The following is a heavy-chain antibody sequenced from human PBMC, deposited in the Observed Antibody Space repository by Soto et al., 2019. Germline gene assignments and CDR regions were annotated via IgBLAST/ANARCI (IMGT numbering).Heavy chain of an antibody. CDR2: IYPGDSDT. D-gene: IGHD2-15*01. V-gene: IGHV5-51*01. J-gene: IGHJ4*02. CDR3: ARPTPDCSGGSCYFDY. CDR1: GYSFTSYW. Sequence: PGESLKISCKGSGYSFTSYWIGWVRQMPGKGLEWMGIIYPGDSDTRYSPSFQGQVTISADKSISTAYLQWSSLKASDTAMYYCARPTPDCSGGSCYFDYWGQGTRVTVSS.